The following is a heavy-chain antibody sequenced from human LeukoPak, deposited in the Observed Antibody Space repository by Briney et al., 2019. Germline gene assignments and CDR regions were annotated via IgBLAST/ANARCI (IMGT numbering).Heavy chain of an antibody. J-gene: IGHJ4*02. CDR3: AKGIVNWGKYYFDY. D-gene: IGHD7-27*01. CDR2: ISGSGGST. V-gene: IGHV3-23*01. Sequence: GGSLRLSCAASGFTFSSYAMSWVRQAPGKGLEWVSAISGSGGSTYYADSVKGRFTISRDNSKNTLHLQMNSLRAEETAVYYCAKGIVNWGKYYFDYWGQGTLVTVSS. CDR1: GFTFSSYA.